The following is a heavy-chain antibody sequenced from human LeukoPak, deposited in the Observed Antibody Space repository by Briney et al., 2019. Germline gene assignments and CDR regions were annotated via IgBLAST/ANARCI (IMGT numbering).Heavy chain of an antibody. D-gene: IGHD6-19*01. CDR2: IIPIFGTA. CDR1: GGTFSSYA. J-gene: IGHJ4*02. Sequence: SVKVSCKASGGTFSSYAISWVRQAPGQGLEWMGGIIPIFGTANYAQKFQGRVTITAGESTSTAYMELSSLRSEDTAVYYCASSSGWHRPHDYWGQGTLVTVSS. V-gene: IGHV1-69*13. CDR3: ASSSGWHRPHDY.